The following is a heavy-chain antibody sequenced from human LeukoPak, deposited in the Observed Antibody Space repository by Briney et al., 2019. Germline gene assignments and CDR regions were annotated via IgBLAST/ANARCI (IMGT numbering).Heavy chain of an antibody. D-gene: IGHD3-9*01. CDR1: GFTFSSYG. CDR2: ISGSGGST. CDR3: ARMYYDILTGYFASLDY. V-gene: IGHV3-23*01. Sequence: GGSLRLSCAASGFTFSSYGMSWVRQAPGKGLEWVSAISGSGGSTYYADSVKGRFTISRDNAKNSLYLQMNSLRAEDTAVYYCARMYYDILTGYFASLDYWGQGTLVTVSS. J-gene: IGHJ4*02.